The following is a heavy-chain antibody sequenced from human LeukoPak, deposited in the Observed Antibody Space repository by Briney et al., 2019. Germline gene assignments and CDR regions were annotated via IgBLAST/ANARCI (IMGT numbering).Heavy chain of an antibody. CDR2: IYYSGST. D-gene: IGHD3-10*01. V-gene: IGHV4-39*01. CDR3: ARHFKRIWFGELPADFDY. CDR1: GGSISSSSYY. J-gene: IGHJ4*02. Sequence: SETLSLTCTVSGGSISSSSYYWGWIRQPPGKGLERIGSIYYSGSTYYNPSLKSRVTISVDTSKNQFSLKLSSVTAADTAVYYCARHFKRIWFGELPADFDYWGQGTLVTVSS.